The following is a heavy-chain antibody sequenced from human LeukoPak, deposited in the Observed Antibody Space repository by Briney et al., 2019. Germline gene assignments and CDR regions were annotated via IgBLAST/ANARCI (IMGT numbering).Heavy chain of an antibody. D-gene: IGHD4-17*01. CDR3: ARVGVTTLSAFDI. CDR1: GGSFRGNY. V-gene: IGHV4-34*01. CDR2: INHSGST. J-gene: IGHJ3*02. Sequence: SETLSLTCAVYGGSFRGNYWSWIRQPPGKGLEWIGEINHSGSTNYNPSLKSRVTISVDTSKNQFSLKLSSVTAADTAVYYCARVGVTTLSAFDIWGQGTMVTVSS.